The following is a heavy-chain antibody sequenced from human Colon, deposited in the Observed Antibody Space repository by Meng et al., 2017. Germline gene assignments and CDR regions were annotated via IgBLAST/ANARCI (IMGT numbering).Heavy chain of an antibody. Sequence: QAQLRQLGASLLKSSETLSLTCSVYGGSFSDYYFTWIRQPPGKGLEWVGEIHPSGSTYYSPSLQSRVTITLDTSKNQFSLTLSSMTAADTAVYYCARGVDWAKSGNFWGQGTLVTVSS. J-gene: IGHJ4*02. CDR1: GGSFSDYY. V-gene: IGHV4-34*01. D-gene: IGHD3-9*01. CDR3: ARGVDWAKSGNF. CDR2: IHPSGST.